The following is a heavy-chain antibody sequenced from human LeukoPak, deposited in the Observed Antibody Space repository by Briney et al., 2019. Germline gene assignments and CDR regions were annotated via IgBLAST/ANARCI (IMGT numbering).Heavy chain of an antibody. CDR3: ARESATAIYDY. D-gene: IGHD2-2*02. V-gene: IGHV4-34*01. CDR2: INHSGST. CDR1: GGSFSGYY. Sequence: PSETLSLTCAVYGGSFSGYYWSWIRQPPGKGLEWIGEINHSGSTNYNPSLKSRVTISVDTSKNQFSLKLSSVTAADTAVYYCARESATAIYDYWGQGTLVTVSS. J-gene: IGHJ4*02.